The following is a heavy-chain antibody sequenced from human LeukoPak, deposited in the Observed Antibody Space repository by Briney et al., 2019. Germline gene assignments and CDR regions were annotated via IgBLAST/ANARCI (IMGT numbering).Heavy chain of an antibody. J-gene: IGHJ4*02. CDR3: ARGLRYGGIYYFDY. CDR2: MNPNSGNT. D-gene: IGHD4-23*01. Sequence: GASVKVSCKASGYTFTSYDINWVRQATGQGLEWMGWMNPNSGNTGYAQKFQGRVTMTRNNSISTAYMELSSLRSEDTAVYYCARGLRYGGIYYFDYWGQGTLVTVSS. CDR1: GYTFTSYD. V-gene: IGHV1-8*01.